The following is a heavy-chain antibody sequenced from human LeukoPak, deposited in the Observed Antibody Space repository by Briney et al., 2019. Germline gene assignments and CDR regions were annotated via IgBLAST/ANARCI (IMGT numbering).Heavy chain of an antibody. Sequence: PGDSLKISCKTSGYSFTSHWVGWVRQMPGKGLGWLGIVYPVDSDTRYSPSFQGQVSISADRSGATAYLQWSSLKASDTAIYYCARLESGLYFFDYWGQGTLVTVSS. CDR3: ARLESGLYFFDY. CDR2: VYPVDSDT. V-gene: IGHV5-51*03. J-gene: IGHJ4*02. D-gene: IGHD3/OR15-3a*01. CDR1: GYSFTSHW.